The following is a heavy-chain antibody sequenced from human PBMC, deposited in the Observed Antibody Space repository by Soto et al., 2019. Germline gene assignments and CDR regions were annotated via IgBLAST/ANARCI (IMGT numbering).Heavy chain of an antibody. Sequence: SVKVSCKASGGTFSSYAISWVRQAPVQGLEWMGGIIPIFGTANYAQKFQGRVTITADESTSTAYMELSSLSSEDTAVYYCASYIAAAGYYYYYYGMDVWGQGTTVTVS. V-gene: IGHV1-69*13. CDR1: GGTFSSYA. D-gene: IGHD6-13*01. CDR3: ASYIAAAGYYYYYYGMDV. J-gene: IGHJ6*02. CDR2: IIPIFGTA.